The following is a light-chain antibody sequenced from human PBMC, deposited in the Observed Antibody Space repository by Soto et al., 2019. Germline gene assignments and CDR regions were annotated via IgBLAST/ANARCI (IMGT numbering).Light chain of an antibody. J-gene: IGKJ4*01. CDR3: QQYNNLPER. CDR2: GAS. V-gene: IGKV3-15*01. CDR1: QNINNH. Sequence: EIALTETPPTLSCSTLDRPTHTCRANQNINNHAAWYQQKPGQAPRLLIYGASTIASGLPARFSGSGSGTEFTLIICILQSEDSAFYCCQQYNNLPERFGEG.